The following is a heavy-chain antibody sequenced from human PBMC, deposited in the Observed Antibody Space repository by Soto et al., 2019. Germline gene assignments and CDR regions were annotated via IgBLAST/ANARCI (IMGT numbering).Heavy chain of an antibody. Sequence: QVQLQQWGAGLLKPSETLSLTCAVYGGSFSGYYWSWIRPPPGKGLAWIGEINHSGSTNYNPSLMSRVTISVDTSKNQFSLKLSSVTAADTAVYYCARGPYTYCGGDCYALDRWGQGTLVTVSS. CDR2: INHSGST. J-gene: IGHJ4*02. V-gene: IGHV4-34*01. CDR1: GGSFSGYY. CDR3: ARGPYTYCGGDCYALDR. D-gene: IGHD2-21*01.